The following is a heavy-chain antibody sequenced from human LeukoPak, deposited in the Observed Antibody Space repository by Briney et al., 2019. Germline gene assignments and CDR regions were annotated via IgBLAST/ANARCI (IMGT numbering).Heavy chain of an antibody. CDR1: GFTFSDYY. Sequence: PRGSLRLSCAASGFTFSDYYISWIRQAPGKGLEWVSYISSSGSTIYYAGSVKGRFTISRDNAKNSLYLQMNSLRAEDTAVYYCARDIPPLYCSSTSCPGVAAFDIWGQGTMVTVSS. D-gene: IGHD2-2*01. CDR3: ARDIPPLYCSSTSCPGVAAFDI. V-gene: IGHV3-11*04. J-gene: IGHJ3*02. CDR2: ISSSGSTI.